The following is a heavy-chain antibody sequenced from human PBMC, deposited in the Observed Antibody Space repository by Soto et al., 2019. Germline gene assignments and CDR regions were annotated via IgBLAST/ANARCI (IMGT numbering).Heavy chain of an antibody. V-gene: IGHV3-30-3*01. CDR1: GFTFSSYA. D-gene: IGHD6-6*01. CDR2: ISYDGSNK. Sequence: QVQLVESGGGVVQPGRSLRLSCAASGFTFSSYAMHWVRQAPGKGLEWVAVISYDGSNKYYADSVKGRFTISRDNSKKTLYLQMHSLRAEHTAVYYCARGGIAARDYYYYGMDVCGQGTTVTVSS. CDR3: ARGGIAARDYYYYGMDV. J-gene: IGHJ6*02.